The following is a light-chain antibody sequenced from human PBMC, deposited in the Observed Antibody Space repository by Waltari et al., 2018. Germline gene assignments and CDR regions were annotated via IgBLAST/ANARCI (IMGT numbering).Light chain of an antibody. CDR1: QSVGRT. J-gene: IGKJ1*01. Sequence: EIVLTQSPASLSLSPGDRATLSCRASQSVGRTLAWYQQRPGQAPRLLIYDASSRATGIPDRFSGSGSGTDFSLTNSKLEPEDCAVDYCKKYGTRPATFGQGTKVEVK. CDR2: DAS. CDR3: KKYGTRPAT. V-gene: IGKV3-20*01.